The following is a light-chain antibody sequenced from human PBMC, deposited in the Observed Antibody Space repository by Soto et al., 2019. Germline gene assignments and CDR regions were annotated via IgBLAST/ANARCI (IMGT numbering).Light chain of an antibody. J-gene: IGLJ1*01. V-gene: IGLV2-11*01. CDR2: DVT. CDR1: TSDVGLYNY. Sequence: QSALTQPRSVSGTTGQSVTISCTRTTSDVGLYNYVSWYHQHPGKAPKLLSYDVTKRPSGVPDRFSGSKSGNTASLTISGLRAEDEGDYYCCSSSGSYTYVFGTGTKVTVL. CDR3: CSSSGSYTYV.